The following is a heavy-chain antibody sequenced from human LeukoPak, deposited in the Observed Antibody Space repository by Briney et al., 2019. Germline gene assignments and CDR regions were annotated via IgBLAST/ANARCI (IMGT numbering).Heavy chain of an antibody. CDR1: GVSISSHY. Sequence: SETLSLTCTVSGVSISSHYWTWIRPPPGKGLEWIGYISYSGSINYNPSLKSRVTISVDTSKNQLSLKLSSVTAADTAVYYCARYTNNWFDPWGQGTLVTVSS. V-gene: IGHV4-59*11. CDR3: ARYTNNWFDP. D-gene: IGHD2-2*02. CDR2: ISYSGSI. J-gene: IGHJ5*02.